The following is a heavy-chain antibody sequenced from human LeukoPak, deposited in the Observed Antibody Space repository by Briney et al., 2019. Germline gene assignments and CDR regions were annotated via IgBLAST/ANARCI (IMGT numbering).Heavy chain of an antibody. D-gene: IGHD6-13*01. V-gene: IGHV3-66*01. CDR3: AIAAAGANYYFDY. CDR1: GFTVSSNY. CDR2: IYSGGSA. J-gene: IGHJ4*02. Sequence: GGSLRLSCAASGFTVSSNYMSWVRQAPGKGLEWVSVIYSGGSAYYADFVKGRFTISRDNSKNTLYLQMNSLRAEDTAVYYCAIAAAGANYYFDYWGQGTLVTVSS.